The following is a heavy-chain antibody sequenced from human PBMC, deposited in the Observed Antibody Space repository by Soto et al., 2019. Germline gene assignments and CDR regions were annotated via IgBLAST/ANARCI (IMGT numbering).Heavy chain of an antibody. CDR3: ARRSGSDAGYFDY. Sequence: PGGSLRLSCAASGFTFSDFYMSWIRQAPGKGLEWVSYISTSSTYTNYADSVKGRFTISRDNAKNSLFLQMNSLRAEDTAVYYCARRSGSDAGYFDYWGRGTLVTVSS. J-gene: IGHJ4*02. CDR2: ISTSSTYT. V-gene: IGHV3-11*06. CDR1: GFTFSDFY. D-gene: IGHD5-12*01.